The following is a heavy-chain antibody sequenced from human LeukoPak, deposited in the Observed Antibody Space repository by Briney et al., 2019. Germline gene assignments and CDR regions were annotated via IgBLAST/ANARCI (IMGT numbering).Heavy chain of an antibody. CDR1: GGTFSSYS. D-gene: IGHD2-2*01. V-gene: IGHV1-69*13. J-gene: IGHJ6*04. Sequence: ASVKVSCKASGGTFSSYSISWVRQAPGQGLEWMGGVIPIFCTANYPQKFQGRVTITADESTSTAYMELSSLRSEDTAVYYCARDRYCSSTSCYSGDYGMNVWGKGTTVTVSS. CDR3: ARDRYCSSTSCYSGDYGMNV. CDR2: VIPIFCTA.